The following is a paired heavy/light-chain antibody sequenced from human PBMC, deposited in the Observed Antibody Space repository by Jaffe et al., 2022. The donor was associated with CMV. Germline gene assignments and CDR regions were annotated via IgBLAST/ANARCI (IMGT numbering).Light chain of an antibody. CDR3: CSYTSSDTLV. CDR2: DVT. CDR1: GSDVGGYNY. J-gene: IGLJ3*02. V-gene: IGLV2-14*03. Sequence: QSALTQPASVSGSPGQSITISCTGTGSDVGGYNYVSWYQQHPGKAPKLMIYDVTNRPSGVSNRFSGSKSGNTASLTISGLQAEDEAEYYCCSYTSSDTLVFGGGTKLTVL.
Heavy chain of an antibody. Sequence: EVQLLESGGGLVQPGGSLRLSCAASGFTFSTYGMSWVRQAPGKGLEWVSGISGGGGSTYYSDSVKGRFTISRDSSRNTLYLQMKSLRAEDMAVYYCAKDRLTISAFDIWGQGTMVTVSS. CDR1: GFTFSTYG. CDR2: ISGGGGST. CDR3: AKDRLTISAFDI. V-gene: IGHV3-23*01. D-gene: IGHD1-1*01. J-gene: IGHJ3*02.